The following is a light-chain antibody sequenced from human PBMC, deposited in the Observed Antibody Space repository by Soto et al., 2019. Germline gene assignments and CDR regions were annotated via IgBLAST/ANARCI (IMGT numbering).Light chain of an antibody. CDR1: SSDIGDYNY. CDR3: SSYTTSSTPVV. CDR2: EVS. Sequence: QSVLTQPASVSGSPGQSITISCTGTSSDIGDYNYVSWFQHHPGKAPKLMIYEVSLRPSGISNRFSGSKSGNTASLTISGLQAEDEADYYCSSYTTSSTPVVFGGGTKLTVL. V-gene: IGLV2-14*01. J-gene: IGLJ2*01.